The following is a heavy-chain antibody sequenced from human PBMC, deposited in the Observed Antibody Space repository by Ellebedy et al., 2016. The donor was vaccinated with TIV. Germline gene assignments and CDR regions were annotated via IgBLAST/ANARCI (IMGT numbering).Heavy chain of an antibody. CDR1: GFTFSSYA. J-gene: IGHJ4*02. D-gene: IGHD3-22*01. Sequence: GESLKISCAASGFTFSSYAMSWVRQAPGKGLEWVSEISGSGGSTYYADSVKGRFTISRDNAKNSLYLQMNSLRTEDTAVYYCAREAISYATSGYYFDYWGQGTLVAVSS. V-gene: IGHV3-23*01. CDR3: AREAISYATSGYYFDY. CDR2: ISGSGGST.